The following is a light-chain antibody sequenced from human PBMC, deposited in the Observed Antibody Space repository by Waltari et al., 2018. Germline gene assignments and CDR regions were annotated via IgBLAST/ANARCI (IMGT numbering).Light chain of an antibody. Sequence: SCRASESVSRYLAWYQQKPGQAPRLLIYEASNRATGIPARFSGSGSGTDFTLTISSLEPEDFAVYYCQHRSDWPLTFGGGTKVEIK. CDR1: ESVSRY. J-gene: IGKJ4*01. V-gene: IGKV3-11*01. CDR3: QHRSDWPLT. CDR2: EAS.